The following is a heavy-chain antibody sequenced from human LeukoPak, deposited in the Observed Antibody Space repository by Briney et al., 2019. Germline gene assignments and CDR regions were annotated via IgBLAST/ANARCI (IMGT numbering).Heavy chain of an antibody. CDR2: INPSGGST. J-gene: IGHJ4*02. CDR1: GYTFTSYY. CDR3: ARGRPYGSGSYYISPYFDY. D-gene: IGHD3-10*01. V-gene: IGHV1-46*01. Sequence: ASVKVSCKASGYTFTSYYMHWVRQAPGQGLEWMGIINPSGGSTSYAQKFQGRVTMTRDTSTSTVYMGLSSLRSEDTAVYYCARGRPYGSGSYYISPYFDYWGQGTLVTVSS.